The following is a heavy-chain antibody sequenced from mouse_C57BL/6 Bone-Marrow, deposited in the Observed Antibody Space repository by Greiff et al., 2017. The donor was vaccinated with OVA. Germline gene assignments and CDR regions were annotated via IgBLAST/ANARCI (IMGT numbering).Heavy chain of an antibody. CDR1: GYSFTSYY. CDR3: ARRRTAQAPFAY. D-gene: IGHD3-2*02. CDR2: IYPGSGNT. Sequence: QVHVKQSGPELVKPGASVKISCKASGYSFTSYYIHWVKQRPGQGLEWIGWIYPGSGNTKYNEKFKGKATLTADTSSSTAYMELNSLTSEDSAVYYCARRRTAQAPFAYWGQGTLVTVSA. J-gene: IGHJ3*01. V-gene: IGHV1-66*01.